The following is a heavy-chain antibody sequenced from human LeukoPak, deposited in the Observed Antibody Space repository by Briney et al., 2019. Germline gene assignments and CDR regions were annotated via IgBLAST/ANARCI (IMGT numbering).Heavy chain of an antibody. CDR1: EFTFNNYA. CDR2: VSGSGGST. Sequence: GGSLRLSCVASEFTFNNYAMNWVRQAPGKGLEWVAAVSGSGGSTYHADSVRGRFTISRDNSKNTLYLQMSSLRVEDTAVYHCAKGLSASGRFNAFDIWGQGTMVTVSS. CDR3: AKGLSASGRFNAFDI. J-gene: IGHJ3*02. D-gene: IGHD3-3*01. V-gene: IGHV3-23*01.